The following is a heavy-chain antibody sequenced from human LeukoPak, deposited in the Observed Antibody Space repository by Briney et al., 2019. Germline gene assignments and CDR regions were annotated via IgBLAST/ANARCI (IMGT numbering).Heavy chain of an antibody. V-gene: IGHV4-61*02. CDR1: GGSISSGSYY. CDR2: IYTSGST. CDR3: ARTPHYNYYMDV. Sequence: SETLSLTCTLSGGSISSGSYYWSWIRQPAGKGLEWIGRIYTSGSTNYNPSLKSRVTISVDTSKNQFSLKLSSVTAADTDEYSCARTPHYNYYMDVWGKGTTVPVSS. J-gene: IGHJ6*03.